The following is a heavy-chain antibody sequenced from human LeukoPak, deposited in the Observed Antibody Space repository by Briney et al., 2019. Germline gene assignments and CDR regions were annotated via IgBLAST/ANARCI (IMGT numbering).Heavy chain of an antibody. CDR2: IYTSGRT. V-gene: IGHV4-61*02. J-gene: IGHJ5*02. CDR1: GGALRSGRDN. CDR3: ARAIGVAARPTWFDP. D-gene: IGHD6-6*01. Sequence: SQTLSLTCTVSGGALRSGRDNWGWGRQPAGRGLEWVGRIYTSGRTNYNPSLKSRVTISEKTSKKQFSLKRRAVSAADTAVYYCARAIGVAARPTWFDPWGQGTLVTVSS.